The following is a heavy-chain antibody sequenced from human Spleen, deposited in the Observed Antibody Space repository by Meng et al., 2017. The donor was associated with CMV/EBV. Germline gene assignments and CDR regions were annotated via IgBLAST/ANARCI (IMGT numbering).Heavy chain of an antibody. D-gene: IGHD1-26*01. CDR2: IYHSGST. J-gene: IGHJ4*02. V-gene: IGHV4-4*02. CDR1: GGSISSSNW. CDR3: AREGWGAGIDY. Sequence: GSLRLSCAVSGGSISSSNWWSWVRQPPGKGLEWIGEIYHSGSTNYNPSLKSRVTISVDKSKNQFSLKLSSVTAADTAVYYCAREGWGAGIDYWGQGTLVTVSS.